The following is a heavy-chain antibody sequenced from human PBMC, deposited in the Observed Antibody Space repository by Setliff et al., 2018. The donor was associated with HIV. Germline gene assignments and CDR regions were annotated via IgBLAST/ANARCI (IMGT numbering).Heavy chain of an antibody. D-gene: IGHD2-2*01. CDR2: FYYSGSP. J-gene: IGHJ6*02. CDR3: ARGQWPAPRPDFSDGYYNYGMDV. Sequence: PSETLSLTCTVSGGSIRSHYWNWIRQSPGKGLEWIAYFYYSGSPNYNPSLKSRVTMSVGTSKNQISLPLTSVTAADAAVYYCARGQWPAPRPDFSDGYYNYGMDVWGQGTTVTVSS. V-gene: IGHV4-59*11. CDR1: GGSIRSHY.